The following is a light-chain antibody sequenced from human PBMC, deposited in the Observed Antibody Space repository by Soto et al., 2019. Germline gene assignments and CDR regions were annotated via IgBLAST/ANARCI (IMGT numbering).Light chain of an antibody. CDR1: SSDVGGYNY. CDR2: EVS. V-gene: IGLV2-14*01. J-gene: IGLJ1*01. Sequence: QSALTQPASVSGSPEQSITMSCTGTSSDVGGYNYVSWYQQHPGKAPKLMIYEVSNRPSGVSNRFSGSKSGNTASLTISGLQAEDEADYYCSSYTSSYYVFGTGTKVTVL. CDR3: SSYTSSYYV.